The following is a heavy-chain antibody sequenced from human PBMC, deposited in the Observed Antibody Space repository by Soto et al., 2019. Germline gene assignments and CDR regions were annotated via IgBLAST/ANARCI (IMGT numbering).Heavy chain of an antibody. J-gene: IGHJ4*02. CDR3: ARGSRYCSSISCYTFYY. D-gene: IGHD2-2*02. CDR1: GFIFSSYW. V-gene: IGHV3-7*01. Sequence: EVQLVESGGGLVQPGGSLRLSCAASGFIFSSYWMSWVRQAPGKGLEWVANIKQGGSEKYYVDSVKGRFTISRDNAKNSLYVQMNSLRAEYTAVYYWARGSRYCSSISCYTFYYWGQGTLVTVSS. CDR2: IKQGGSEK.